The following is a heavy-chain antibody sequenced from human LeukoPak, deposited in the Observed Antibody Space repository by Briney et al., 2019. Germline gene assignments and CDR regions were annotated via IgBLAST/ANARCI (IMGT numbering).Heavy chain of an antibody. J-gene: IGHJ4*02. D-gene: IGHD6-13*01. V-gene: IGHV1-8*01. Sequence: ASVKVSCKASGYTFTSYDINWVRQATGQGLEWMGRMNPNSGNTGYAQKFQGRVTMTEDTSTDTAYMELSSLRSEDTAVYYCATEIAAAFFVWGQGTLVTVSS. CDR3: ATEIAAAFFV. CDR2: MNPNSGNT. CDR1: GYTFTSYD.